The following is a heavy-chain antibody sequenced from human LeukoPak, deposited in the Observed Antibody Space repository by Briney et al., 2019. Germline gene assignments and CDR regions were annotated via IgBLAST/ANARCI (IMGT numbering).Heavy chain of an antibody. J-gene: IGHJ4*02. CDR2: IYKGGDT. V-gene: IGHV3-53*01. CDR3: ARVFNSDWGISY. D-gene: IGHD6-19*01. Sequence: GGSLRLSCAASGLTVSSNYMSWVRQAPGKGLEWVSIIYKGGDTHYADSVKGRFTISRDNSKNTLYLQMNSLRVEDTAAYYCARVFNSDWGISYWGQGTLVTVGS. CDR1: GLTVSSNY.